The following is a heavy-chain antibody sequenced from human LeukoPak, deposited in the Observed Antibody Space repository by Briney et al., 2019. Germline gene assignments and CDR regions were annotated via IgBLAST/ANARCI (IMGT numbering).Heavy chain of an antibody. Sequence: PGGSLRLSCAASGFTFSTYAMHWVRQAPGKGLEWVAVISYGGSNKNYADSVQGRFTISRDNSKNTMYLQMNSLRAEDTAVYYCVRDSSGPNWGQGTMVTVSS. D-gene: IGHD3-22*01. CDR1: GFTFSTYA. CDR3: VRDSSGPN. CDR2: ISYGGSNK. V-gene: IGHV3-30*04. J-gene: IGHJ3*01.